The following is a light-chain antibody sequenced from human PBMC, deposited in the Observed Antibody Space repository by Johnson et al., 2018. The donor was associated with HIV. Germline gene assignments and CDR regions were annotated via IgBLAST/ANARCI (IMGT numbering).Light chain of an antibody. V-gene: IGLV1-51*01. Sequence: QSVLTQPPSVSAAPGQKVTISCSGSSSNIGNNYVSWYQQLPGTAPKLLIYDNNKRPSGIPDRFSGSKSGTSATLGITGLQTGDEADYYCGTWDSSLSACVFGPGTKVNVL. CDR2: DNN. J-gene: IGLJ1*01. CDR1: SSNIGNNY. CDR3: GTWDSSLSACV.